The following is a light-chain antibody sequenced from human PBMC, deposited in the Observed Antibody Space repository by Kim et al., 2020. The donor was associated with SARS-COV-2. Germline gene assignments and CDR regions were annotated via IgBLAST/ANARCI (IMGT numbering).Light chain of an antibody. CDR1: QSVCSF. J-gene: IGKJ2*01. CDR3: HQRSDWLNT. V-gene: IGKV3-11*01. CDR2: DVS. Sequence: FLSPGERVIRSCRASQSVCSFLAGYQQQPGPAPRLLLYDVSNRAAGIPGRFSGSGSGTVFTLTTSSLEPEDFALYSCHQRSDWLNTFGQGTKLEI.